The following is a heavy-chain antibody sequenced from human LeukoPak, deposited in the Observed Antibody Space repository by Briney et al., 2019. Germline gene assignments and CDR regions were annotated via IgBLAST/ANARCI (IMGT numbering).Heavy chain of an antibody. CDR2: ISYGGSNK. CDR1: GFTFSSYG. D-gene: IGHD6-19*01. J-gene: IGHJ4*02. CDR3: AKGAQWLEY. Sequence: GGSLRLSCAASGFTFSSYGMHWVRQAPGKGLEWVAVISYGGSNKYYADSVKGRFTISRDNSKNTLYLQMNSLRAEDTAVYYCAKGAQWLEYWGQGTLVTVSS. V-gene: IGHV3-30*18.